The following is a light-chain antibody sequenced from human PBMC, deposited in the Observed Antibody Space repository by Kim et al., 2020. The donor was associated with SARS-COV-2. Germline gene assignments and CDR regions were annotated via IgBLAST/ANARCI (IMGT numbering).Light chain of an antibody. J-gene: IGKJ4*01. CDR2: GVS. CDR1: QSVSSN. CDR3: QQYNNWPALT. Sequence: SPGERATLSCRASQSVSSNLAWYQQKPGQAPRLLIYGVSTRATGIPARFSGSGSGTEFTLTISSLQSEDFAVYYCQQYNNWPALTFGGGTKVDIK. V-gene: IGKV3-15*01.